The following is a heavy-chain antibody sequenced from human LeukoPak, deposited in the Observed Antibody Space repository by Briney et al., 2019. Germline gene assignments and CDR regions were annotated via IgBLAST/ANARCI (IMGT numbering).Heavy chain of an antibody. Sequence: PSETLSLTCTVSGGSISGYYWSWIRQPAGKGLEWIGRIYTSGSTNYNPSLKSRVTMSVDTSKNQFSLKLSSVTAADTAVYYCARDAEYYDSSVPAYYYYGMDVWGQGTTVTVSS. D-gene: IGHD3-22*01. J-gene: IGHJ6*02. CDR1: GGSISGYY. CDR3: ARDAEYYDSSVPAYYYYGMDV. CDR2: IYTSGST. V-gene: IGHV4-4*07.